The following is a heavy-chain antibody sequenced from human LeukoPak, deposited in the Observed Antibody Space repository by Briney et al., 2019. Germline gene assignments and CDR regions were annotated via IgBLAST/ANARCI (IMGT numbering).Heavy chain of an antibody. V-gene: IGHV3-23*01. CDR2: ISASAAMT. D-gene: IGHD1-26*01. Sequence: GGSLRLTCAASGFTFNNYVMTWVRQAPGKGLEWVSSISASAAMTYYADSVRGRFTVSRDNSNNTLYLQMSSLTAADTAVYYCAKDRSIGTYYTFDHWGQGTLVTVSS. CDR1: GFTFNNYV. CDR3: AKDRSIGTYYTFDH. J-gene: IGHJ4*02.